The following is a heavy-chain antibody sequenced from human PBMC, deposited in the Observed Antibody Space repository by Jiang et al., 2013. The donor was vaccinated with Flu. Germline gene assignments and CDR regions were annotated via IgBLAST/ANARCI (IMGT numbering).Heavy chain of an antibody. CDR2: IYGSGSA. Sequence: GSGLVKPSETLSLTCTVSGGSISRSFYYWGWIRQPPGKGLEWIGSIYGSGSAYYNPSLKSRVTISVDTSKNQFSLKLISVTAADTAVYYCARRGSTGGSPKGWFDPWGQGTLVTVSS. J-gene: IGHJ5*02. CDR3: ARRGSTGGSPKGWFDP. CDR1: GGSISRSFYY. D-gene: IGHD2-8*02. V-gene: IGHV4-39*01.